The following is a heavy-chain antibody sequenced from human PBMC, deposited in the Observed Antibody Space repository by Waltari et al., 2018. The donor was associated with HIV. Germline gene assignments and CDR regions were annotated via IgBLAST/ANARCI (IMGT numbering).Heavy chain of an antibody. CDR1: GFMFTSYW. CDR2: IKQDGSEK. D-gene: IGHD2-2*01. J-gene: IGHJ4*02. V-gene: IGHV3-7*01. Sequence: EVLLVESGGGLVQPGGSLRLSCTASGFMFTSYWMSWVRQAPGKGLEWVANIKQDGSEKYYVDSVKFRFTISRDNAKNSLYLKMNSLRAEDTAMYYCATSRTFDYWGQGTLVTVSS. CDR3: ATSRTFDY.